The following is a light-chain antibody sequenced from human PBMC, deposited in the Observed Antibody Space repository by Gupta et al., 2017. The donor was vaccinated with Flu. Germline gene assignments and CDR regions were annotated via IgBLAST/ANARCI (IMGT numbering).Light chain of an antibody. V-gene: IGKV3-20*01. CDR1: QTVVGTK. Sequence: EIVLTQSPGTLSLSPGERATLSCRASQTVVGTKVAWYQQKPGQAPRLIIYGASSRATGIPDRFSGSGSGTDFTLTISRLEPEDFAVYYCHHVGSTPWTFGHGTTVDIK. CDR2: GAS. J-gene: IGKJ3*01. CDR3: HHVGSTPWT.